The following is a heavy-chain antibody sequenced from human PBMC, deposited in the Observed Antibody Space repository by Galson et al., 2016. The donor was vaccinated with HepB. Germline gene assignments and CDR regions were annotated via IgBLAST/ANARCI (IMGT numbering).Heavy chain of an antibody. D-gene: IGHD1-26*01. V-gene: IGHV1-3*04. CDR2: INTGKGNT. Sequence: SCKASGYTFTNHAMHWVRQAPGQSLEWMGWINTGKGNTKYSQKFRDRVTITRDTSASTGYMELSNLRSEDTAVYFCARLSTSGTYFGYWGQGVPVTVSS. J-gene: IGHJ4*02. CDR3: ARLSTSGTYFGY. CDR1: GYTFTNHA.